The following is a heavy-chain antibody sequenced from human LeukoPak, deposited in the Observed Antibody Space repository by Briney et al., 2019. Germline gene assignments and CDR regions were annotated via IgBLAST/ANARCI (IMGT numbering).Heavy chain of an antibody. CDR1: GYTFTGYY. V-gene: IGHV1-2*02. J-gene: IGHJ4*02. D-gene: IGHD3-22*01. CDR3: ARDYYDSSGYWDY. CDR2: INPNSGGT. Sequence: ASVKVSCKASGYTFTGYYMHWVRQAPGQGLEWMGWINPNSGGTNYAQKFQGRVTMTGDMSISTAYMELSRLRSDDTAVYYCARDYYDSSGYWDYWGQGTLVTVSS.